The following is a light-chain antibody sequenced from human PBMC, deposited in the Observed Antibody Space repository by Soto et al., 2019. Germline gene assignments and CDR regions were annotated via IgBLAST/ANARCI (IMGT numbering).Light chain of an antibody. CDR2: SDT. CDR3: QVWDSGSAHVV. Sequence: SYELTQPPSVSVAPGKTASISCGGNNIGSKGVHWYQQKPGQAPVLVIYSDTDLPPVIPERFSGSNSANLATLTISRVXAXXXXXXXXQVWDSGSAHVVFGGGTKLTVL. V-gene: IGLV3-21*04. J-gene: IGLJ2*01. CDR1: NIGSKG.